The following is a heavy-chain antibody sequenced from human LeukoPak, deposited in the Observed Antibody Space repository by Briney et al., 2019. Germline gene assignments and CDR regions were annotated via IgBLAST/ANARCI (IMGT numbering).Heavy chain of an antibody. CDR2: IYYSGST. CDR1: GGSISSYY. V-gene: IGHV4-59*01. D-gene: IGHD4/OR15-4a*01. Sequence: SETLSLTCTVSGGSISSYYWSWIRQPPGKGLEWIGYIYYSGSTNYNPSLKSRVTISVDTSKNQFSLKLSSVTAADTAVYYCARMGAIAGASANPDYWGQGTLVTVSS. J-gene: IGHJ4*02. CDR3: ARMGAIAGASANPDY.